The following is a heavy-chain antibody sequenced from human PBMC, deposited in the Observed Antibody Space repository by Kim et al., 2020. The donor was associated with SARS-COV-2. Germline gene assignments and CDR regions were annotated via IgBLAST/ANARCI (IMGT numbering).Heavy chain of an antibody. CDR3: ARGANSAFDF. J-gene: IGHJ3*01. CDR2: TYYRSEWYN. V-gene: IGHV6-1*01. CDR1: GDSVSANHVA. Sequence: SQTLSLTCAISGDSVSANHVAWNWIRLSPSRGLEWLGRTYYRSEWYNDYAASVKGRITINPDASKNQFSLQLNSVTPEDTALYFCARGANSAFDFWGQGTMVTVSS.